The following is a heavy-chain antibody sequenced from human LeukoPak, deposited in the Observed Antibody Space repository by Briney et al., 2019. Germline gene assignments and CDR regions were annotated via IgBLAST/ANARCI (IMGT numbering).Heavy chain of an antibody. D-gene: IGHD3-10*01. CDR2: IRYDGNNK. CDR1: GFTFSSYG. CDR3: ARDLTAVREVLDY. V-gene: IGHV3-30*02. Sequence: GGSLRLSCAASGFTFSSYGMHWVRQAPGKGLKWVAFIRYDGNNKYYADSVKGRFTISRDNSRNTLYLQMNSLRAEDTAVYYCARDLTAVREVLDYWGQGTLVTVSS. J-gene: IGHJ4*02.